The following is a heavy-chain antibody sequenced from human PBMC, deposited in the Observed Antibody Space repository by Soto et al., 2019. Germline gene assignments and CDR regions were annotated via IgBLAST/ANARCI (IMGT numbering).Heavy chain of an antibody. CDR2: INENSGSL. CDR1: GFTFNDYA. J-gene: IGHJ4*02. CDR3: AKDSHWSLDY. Sequence: EVQLVESGGNLVQPGRSLRLSCATSGFTFNDYAMHWVRQAPGKGLEWVSSINENSGSLDYADSAKGRFTISRDNAKNSLYLQMNSLRTEDTALYYCAKDSHWSLDYWGQGTLVTVSS. V-gene: IGHV3-9*01. D-gene: IGHD1-1*01.